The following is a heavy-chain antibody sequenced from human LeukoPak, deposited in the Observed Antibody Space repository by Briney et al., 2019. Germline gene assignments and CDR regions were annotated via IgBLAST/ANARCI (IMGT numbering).Heavy chain of an antibody. J-gene: IGHJ4*02. CDR3: ATTPSGYSSGWANDY. CDR1: GGSFSGYY. CDR2: INHSGST. Sequence: SETLSLTCAVYGGSFSGYYWSWIRQPPGKGLAWIGEINHSGSTNYNPSLKSRVTISVDTSKNQFSLKLSSVTAADTAVYYCATTPSGYSSGWANDYWGQGTLVTVSS. D-gene: IGHD6-19*01. V-gene: IGHV4-34*01.